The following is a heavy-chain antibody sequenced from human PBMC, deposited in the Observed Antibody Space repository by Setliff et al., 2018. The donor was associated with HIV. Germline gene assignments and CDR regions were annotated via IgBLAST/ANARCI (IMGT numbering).Heavy chain of an antibody. CDR1: GGTFSSYA. CDR2: IIPIFGTA. Sequence: ASVKVSCKASGGTFSSYAISWVRQAPGQGLEWMGGIIPIFGTANYAQKFQGRVTMTRDASISTAYMELSRLRSDDTAVYYCARSVLLWFGELHFDYWGQGTLVTVSS. CDR3: ARSVLLWFGELHFDY. J-gene: IGHJ4*02. D-gene: IGHD3-10*01. V-gene: IGHV1-69*05.